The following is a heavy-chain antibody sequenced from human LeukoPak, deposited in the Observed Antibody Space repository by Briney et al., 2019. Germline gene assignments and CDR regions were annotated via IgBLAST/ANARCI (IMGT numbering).Heavy chain of an antibody. Sequence: GGSLRLSCAASGFRFSGHYMSWIRQAPGKGLEWISYITNSGDFVNYADSVKGRFTISRDNAKNSLCLQMNSLRAEDTAVYYCAREARATPDFWGQGTVVTVSS. CDR3: AREARATPDF. D-gene: IGHD1-26*01. CDR2: ITNSGDFV. V-gene: IGHV3-11*01. CDR1: GFRFSGHY. J-gene: IGHJ4*02.